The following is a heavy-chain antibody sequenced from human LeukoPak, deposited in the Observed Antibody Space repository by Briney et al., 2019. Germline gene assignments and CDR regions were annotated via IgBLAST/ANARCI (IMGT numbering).Heavy chain of an antibody. V-gene: IGHV4-59*05. CDR3: ARDSYGDYVDDY. CDR1: GGSISSYY. Sequence: PSETLSLTCTVSGGSISSYYWSWIRQPPGKGLEWIGSIYYSGSTYYNPSLKSRVTISVDTSKNQFSLKLSSVTAADAAVYYCARDSYGDYVDDYWGQGTLVTVSS. CDR2: IYYSGST. D-gene: IGHD4-17*01. J-gene: IGHJ4*02.